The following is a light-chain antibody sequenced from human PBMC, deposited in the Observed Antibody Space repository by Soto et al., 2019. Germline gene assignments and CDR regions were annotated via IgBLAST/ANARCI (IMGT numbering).Light chain of an antibody. CDR1: QGIKNH. CDR3: QKYNSALSIT. CDR2: AAS. V-gene: IGKV1-27*01. J-gene: IGKJ5*01. Sequence: DIQMTQSPSSLSASVGDRVTITCRASQGIKNHLAWYQQKPGKVPKLLIYAASTLQSGVPSRFSGSGSGTDFTLTISSLQPEDVAIYFCQKYNSALSITFGQGTRLEIK.